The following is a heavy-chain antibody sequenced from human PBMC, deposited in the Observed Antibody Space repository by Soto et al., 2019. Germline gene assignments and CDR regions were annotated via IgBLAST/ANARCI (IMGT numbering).Heavy chain of an antibody. J-gene: IGHJ4*02. D-gene: IGHD3-9*01. CDR2: ISSSGSSI. V-gene: IGHV3-23*01. Sequence: EVPLLESGGGLVQPGGSLGLPFPASGLMFTDYAMSWVRQAPGKGLEWVASISSSGSSIYYADSVKGRFTISRDNSKNTLYLQMNSLRPEDTAIYYCAKVSDVDWLFWWGQGTLVTVSS. CDR1: GLMFTDYA. CDR3: AKVSDVDWLFW.